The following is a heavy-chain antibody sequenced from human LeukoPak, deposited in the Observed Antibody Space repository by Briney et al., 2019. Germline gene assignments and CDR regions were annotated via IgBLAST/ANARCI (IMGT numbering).Heavy chain of an antibody. V-gene: IGHV3-7*03. D-gene: IGHD1-1*01. CDR1: GFNFRDFW. CDR2: IQQNGIEK. CDR3: ARDRDGKDL. Sequence: GGSLRLSCAASGFNFRDFWMSWVRQDPGKGLEWVANIQQNGIEKYSLEGRFTISRDNVNSLLYLRINSLRADDTAMYYCARDRDGKDLWGQGTLVTVSS. J-gene: IGHJ5*02.